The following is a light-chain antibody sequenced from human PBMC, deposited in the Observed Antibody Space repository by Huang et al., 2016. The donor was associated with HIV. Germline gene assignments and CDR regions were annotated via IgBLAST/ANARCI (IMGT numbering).Light chain of an antibody. CDR3: QQRGAWPLT. CDR2: DSF. J-gene: IGKJ4*01. V-gene: IGKV3-11*01. CDR1: QNINNY. Sequence: DIVLTQSPATLSLSPGQRATLSCRASQNINNYFVWYQQKPGQAHRLLIYDSFNSATGIPARCSGSGSATDFTLTINTLEPEDFAVYYWQQRGAWPLTFGGGTKVEIK.